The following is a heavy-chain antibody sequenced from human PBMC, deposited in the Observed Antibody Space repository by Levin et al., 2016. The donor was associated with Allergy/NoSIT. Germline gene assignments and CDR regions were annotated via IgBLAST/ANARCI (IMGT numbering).Heavy chain of an antibody. J-gene: IGHJ4*02. CDR3: AREDPEPSTSGGGYFDY. CDR1: GFTFSSYA. Sequence: GESLKISCAASGFTFSSYAMHWVRQAPGKGLEWVAVISYDGSNKYYADSVKGRFTISRDNSKNTLYLQMNSLRAEDTAVYYCAREDPEPSTSGGGYFDYWGQGTLVTVSS. D-gene: IGHD2-2*01. V-gene: IGHV3-30-3*01. CDR2: ISYDGSNK.